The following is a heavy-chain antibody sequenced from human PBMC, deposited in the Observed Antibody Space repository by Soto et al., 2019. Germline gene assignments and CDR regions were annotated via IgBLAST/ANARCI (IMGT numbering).Heavy chain of an antibody. V-gene: IGHV3-23*01. CDR1: GFTFSSYA. J-gene: IGHJ3*02. D-gene: IGHD2-15*01. CDR3: ANGVLLGLEDAFDI. CDR2: IRFLGGST. Sequence: WGSLSLSCASSGFTFSSYAMSWVRQAPGKGLEWVSAIRFLGGSTYYADSVKGRFTISRDNSKNTLYLQMNSLRAEDTAVYYCANGVLLGLEDAFDIWGQGTMVTVSS.